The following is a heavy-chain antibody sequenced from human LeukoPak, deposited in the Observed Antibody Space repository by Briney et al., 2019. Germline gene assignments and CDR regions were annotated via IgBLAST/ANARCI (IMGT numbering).Heavy chain of an antibody. CDR2: LNPSGGST. CDR1: GYTFTTYY. J-gene: IGHJ4*02. V-gene: IGHV1-46*01. D-gene: IGHD5-12*01. CDR3: ARDTLDYNFDY. Sequence: GASVKVSCKASGYTFTTYYMHWVRQAPGQGLEWMGILNPSGGSTTYAQKFQGRVTMTRDMSTSTVYMELSSLRSEDTAMYYCARDTLDYNFDYWGQGTLVTVSS.